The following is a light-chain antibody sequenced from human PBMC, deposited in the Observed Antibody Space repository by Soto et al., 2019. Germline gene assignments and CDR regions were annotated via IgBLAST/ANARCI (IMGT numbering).Light chain of an antibody. CDR3: CSYAGSSTLV. Sequence: QSALTQPASVSGSPGQSITISCTGTSSDVGSYNLVSWYQHHPGKAPKLMIYEVSTRPSGVSNRFSGSKSGHTASLTISGLQAEDEADYYCCSYAGSSTLVFGTGTKVTVL. J-gene: IGLJ1*01. V-gene: IGLV2-23*02. CDR1: SSDVGSYNL. CDR2: EVS.